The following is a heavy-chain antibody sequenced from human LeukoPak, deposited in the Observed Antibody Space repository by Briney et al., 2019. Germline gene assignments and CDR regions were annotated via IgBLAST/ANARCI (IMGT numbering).Heavy chain of an antibody. CDR3: ARGRGSSFPPEWELLPYYYYYYMDV. Sequence: PLASVKVSCKASGYTFTSYYMHWVRQAPGQGLEWMGGIIPIFGTANYAQKFQGRVTITADESTSTAYMELSSLRSEDTAVYYCARGRGSSFPPEWELLPYYYYYYMDVWGKGTTVTVSS. V-gene: IGHV1-69*13. D-gene: IGHD1-26*01. CDR2: IIPIFGTA. CDR1: GYTFTSYY. J-gene: IGHJ6*03.